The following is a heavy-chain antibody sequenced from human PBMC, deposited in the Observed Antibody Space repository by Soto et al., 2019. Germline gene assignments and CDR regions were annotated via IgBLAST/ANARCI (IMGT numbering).Heavy chain of an antibody. D-gene: IGHD1-7*01. J-gene: IGHJ5*02. CDR3: ARTNNWNYGWFDP. V-gene: IGHV2-26*01. CDR2: MFSNDEK. Sequence: QVTLKESGPVLVKPTETLTLTSTVSGFSLSNARMGVSWIRQPPGKDLEWLAHMFSNDEKSYSTSLKSRLTISKDTSKSQVVLTMTNMDPVDTATYYCARTNNWNYGWFDPWGQGTLVTVSS. CDR1: GFSLSNARMG.